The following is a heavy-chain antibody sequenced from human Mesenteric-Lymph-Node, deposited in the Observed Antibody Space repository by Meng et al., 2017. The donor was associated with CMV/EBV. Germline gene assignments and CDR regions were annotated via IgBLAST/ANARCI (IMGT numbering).Heavy chain of an antibody. Sequence: LSCADSGFTFDDYGMSWVRQAPGKGLEWVSGINWSGGSTGYADSVKGRFTISRDNAKNSLYLQMNSLRAEDTALYYCARVTWNDDFDYWGQGTLVTVSS. CDR3: ARVTWNDDFDY. V-gene: IGHV3-20*04. CDR2: INWSGGST. CDR1: GFTFDDYG. J-gene: IGHJ4*02. D-gene: IGHD1-1*01.